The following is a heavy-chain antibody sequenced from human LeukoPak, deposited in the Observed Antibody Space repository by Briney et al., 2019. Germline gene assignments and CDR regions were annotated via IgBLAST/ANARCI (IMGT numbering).Heavy chain of an antibody. V-gene: IGHV3-73*01. J-gene: IGHJ4*02. CDR2: IRSKANSYAT. Sequence: GGSLRLSCAASGFTFSGSAMHWVRQASGKGLEWVGRIRSKANSYATAYAASVKGRVTISRDDSKNTAYLQMNSLKTEDTAVYYCTQGVAAAGTGYWGQGTLVTVSS. CDR3: TQGVAAAGTGY. CDR1: GFTFSGSA. D-gene: IGHD6-13*01.